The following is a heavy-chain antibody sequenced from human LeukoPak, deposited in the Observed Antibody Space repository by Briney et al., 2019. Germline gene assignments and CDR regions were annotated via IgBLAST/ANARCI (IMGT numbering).Heavy chain of an antibody. CDR1: GGSISSYY. D-gene: IGHD3-22*01. CDR2: IYTPGST. V-gene: IGHV4-4*07. CDR3: ARWGDYYGSSGTGDY. Sequence: SETLSLTCTISGGSISSYYWSWIRQPAGKGLEWIGRIYTPGSTNYNPSLKSRVIMSLDTSKNQFSLKLTSVTAADTAVYYCARWGDYYGSSGTGDYWGQGTLVTVSS. J-gene: IGHJ4*02.